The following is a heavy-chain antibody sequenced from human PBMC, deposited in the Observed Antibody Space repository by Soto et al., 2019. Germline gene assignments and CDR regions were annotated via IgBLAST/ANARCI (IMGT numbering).Heavy chain of an antibody. V-gene: IGHV1-69*01. CDR3: AIVVSPGYSSSSGAYYYGMVV. Sequence: QVQLVQSGAEVKKPGSSVKVSCKASGGTFSSYAISWVRQAPGQGLEWMVGIIPIFCTANYAQKFQGRVMIPAYESTCSVYMDLSSLKSYDTALSYWAIVVSPGYSSSSGAYYYGMVVWGRLTT. D-gene: IGHD6-6*01. CDR2: IIPIFCTA. J-gene: IGHJ6*02. CDR1: GGTFSSYA.